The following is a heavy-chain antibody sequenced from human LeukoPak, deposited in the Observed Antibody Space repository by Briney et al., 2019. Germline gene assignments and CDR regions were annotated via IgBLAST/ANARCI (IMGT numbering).Heavy chain of an antibody. D-gene: IGHD3-10*01. CDR3: ARGEAMVRGFYYYYMDV. J-gene: IGHJ6*03. Sequence: SETLSLTCAVSGDSISSYDWSWIRQPPWKGREWIGYIYYGGSTNYNPSLNSRVTISVDTSKNQFSLQLSSVTAADTAVYYCARGEAMVRGFYYYYMDVWGKGTTVTVSS. V-gene: IGHV4-59*01. CDR2: IYYGGST. CDR1: GDSISSYD.